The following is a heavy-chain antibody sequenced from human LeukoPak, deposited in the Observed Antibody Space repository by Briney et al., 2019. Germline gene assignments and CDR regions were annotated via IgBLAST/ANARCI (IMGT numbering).Heavy chain of an antibody. CDR3: ARGPPLLTYYYDSSGYYQYYFDY. D-gene: IGHD3-22*01. V-gene: IGHV4-34*01. J-gene: IGHJ4*02. CDR1: GGSISSYY. Sequence: SETLSLTCTVSGGSISSYYWSWIRQPPGKGLEWIGEINHSGSTNYNPSLKSRVTISVDASKNQFSLKLSSVTAADTAVYYCARGPPLLTYYYDSSGYYQYYFDYWGQGTLVTVSS. CDR2: INHSGST.